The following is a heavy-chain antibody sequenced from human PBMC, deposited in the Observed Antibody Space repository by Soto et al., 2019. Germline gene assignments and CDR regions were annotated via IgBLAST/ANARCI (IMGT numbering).Heavy chain of an antibody. Sequence: EVQLLESGGALVQSGESLRLSCAASGFTFGSYAMSWVRQAPGKGLEWVSTISGGGITTSYADSVKGRFTISRHNSKNTLYLQMNSLRAEDTAVYYCAKEVVIPRWYFDFWGRGTLVTVSS. V-gene: IGHV3-23*01. CDR2: ISGGGITT. CDR1: GFTFGSYA. D-gene: IGHD2-21*01. CDR3: AKEVVIPRWYFDF. J-gene: IGHJ2*01.